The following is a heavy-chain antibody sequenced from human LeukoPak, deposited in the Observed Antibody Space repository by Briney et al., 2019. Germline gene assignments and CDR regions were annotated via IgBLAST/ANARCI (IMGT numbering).Heavy chain of an antibody. V-gene: IGHV1-46*01. CDR2: INPSGGST. D-gene: IGHD2-21*02. CDR1: GYTFTSYY. J-gene: IGHJ4*02. CDR3: ARDLAYCGGDCLSGIDY. Sequence: ASVKVSCKASGYTFTSYYMHWVRQAPGQGLEWMGIINPSGGSTSYAQKFQGRVTMTRGTSTSTVYMELSSLRSEDTAVYYCARDLAYCGGDCLSGIDYWGQGTLVTVSS.